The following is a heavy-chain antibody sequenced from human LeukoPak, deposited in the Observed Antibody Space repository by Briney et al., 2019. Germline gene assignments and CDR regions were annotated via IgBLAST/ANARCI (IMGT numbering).Heavy chain of an antibody. CDR1: GGTFSSYA. D-gene: IGHD2-15*01. J-gene: IGHJ4*02. V-gene: IGHV1-2*02. CDR3: AREDTVVFNFDC. Sequence: ASVKVSCKASGGTFSSYAISWVRQTPGQGLEWMGWINPKFGVTNYAQRFRGNMTMTSDTSIATVYMELIWLTSDDTAVYLCAREDTVVFNFDCWGQGTLVTVSS. CDR2: INPKFGVT.